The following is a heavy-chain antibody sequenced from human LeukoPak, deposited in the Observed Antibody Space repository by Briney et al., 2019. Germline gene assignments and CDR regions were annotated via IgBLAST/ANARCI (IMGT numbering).Heavy chain of an antibody. J-gene: IGHJ5*02. V-gene: IGHV6-1*01. CDR2: TYYRSTWYN. Sequence: ALPLTRPISRDSLSNKRVTWIWIRQSPPRALEWLGRTYYRSTWYNDYAVSVRGRITVNPDTSKNQFSLHLNSVTPEDTAVYYCARRLTQYDCFDPWGQGILVTVSS. CDR3: ARRLTQYDCFDP. CDR1: RDSLSNKRVT. D-gene: IGHD2-2*01.